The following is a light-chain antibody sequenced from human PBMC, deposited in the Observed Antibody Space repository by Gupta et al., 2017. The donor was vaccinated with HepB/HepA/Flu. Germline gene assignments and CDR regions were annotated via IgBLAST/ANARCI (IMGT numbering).Light chain of an antibody. CDR2: DAS. CDR1: QSVGSY. CDR3: QHRSNWPA. J-gene: IGKJ1*01. V-gene: IGKV3-11*01. Sequence: EIVLTQSPATLSLSPGERATLSCRASQSVGSYLAWYQQKPGQAPRLLIYDASNRASGVPARFSGSGSGTDFTLTISSLEPEDFAVYYCQHRSNWPAFGQGTKVEIK.